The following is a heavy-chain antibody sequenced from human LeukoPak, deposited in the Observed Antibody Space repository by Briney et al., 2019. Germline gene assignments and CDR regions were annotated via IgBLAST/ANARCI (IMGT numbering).Heavy chain of an antibody. CDR2: INPNSGNT. CDR3: ARSHSGSYYGGDDY. Sequence: ASVKVSCKASGYTFTGYYMHWVRQAPGQGLEWMGWINPNSGNTNHAQKFQGRVTMTTDTSTSTAYMELRSLRSDDTAMYYCARSHSGSYYGGDDYWGQGTLVTVSS. V-gene: IGHV1-2*02. CDR1: GYTFTGYY. J-gene: IGHJ4*02. D-gene: IGHD1-26*01.